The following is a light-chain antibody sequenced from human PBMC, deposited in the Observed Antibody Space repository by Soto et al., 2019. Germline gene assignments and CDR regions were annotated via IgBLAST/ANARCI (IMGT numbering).Light chain of an antibody. V-gene: IGKV1-39*01. CDR3: QQSHSLPFT. Sequence: QMTQSPPSLSASVGDRVTITCRASQTIDRALNWYQQQPGKAPNLLIYDASNLQSGVPSRFSGSGSGTDFTRTISSLQPDDFATYSCQQSHSLPFTFGPGTKVDIK. CDR1: QTIDRA. CDR2: DAS. J-gene: IGKJ3*01.